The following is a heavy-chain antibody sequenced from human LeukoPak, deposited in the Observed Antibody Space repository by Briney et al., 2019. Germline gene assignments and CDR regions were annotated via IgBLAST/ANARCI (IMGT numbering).Heavy chain of an antibody. CDR3: AKDPYYDSSGYFDY. CDR2: ISGSGGST. Sequence: GGSLRLSCAASGFTFSNYVMSWVRQAPGKGLEVVSAISGSGGSTYYADSVKGRFTISRDNAKNTLYLQMNSLRAEDTAVYYCAKDPYYDSSGYFDYWGQGTLVTVSS. J-gene: IGHJ4*02. D-gene: IGHD3-22*01. V-gene: IGHV3-23*01. CDR1: GFTFSNYV.